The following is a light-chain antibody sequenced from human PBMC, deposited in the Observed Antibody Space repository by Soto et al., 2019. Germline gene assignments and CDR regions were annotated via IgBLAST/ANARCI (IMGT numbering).Light chain of an antibody. J-gene: IGLJ2*01. V-gene: IGLV6-57*04. Sequence: NFMLTQPHSVSESPGKTVTISCTRSSGSIASNYVQWYQQRPGSAPTTVIYEDNQRPSGVPDRFSGSIDSSSNSASLTISGLKTEDEADYYCPSYDSSNLDVVFGGGTKLTVL. CDR2: EDN. CDR3: PSYDSSNLDVV. CDR1: SGSIASNY.